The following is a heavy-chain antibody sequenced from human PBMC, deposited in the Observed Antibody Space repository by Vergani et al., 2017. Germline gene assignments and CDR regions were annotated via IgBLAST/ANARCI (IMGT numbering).Heavy chain of an antibody. D-gene: IGHD6-19*01. CDR2: IWYDGSNK. V-gene: IGHV3-33*01. CDR1: GFTLSSYG. CDR3: ARDRIAVAGLGGMDV. J-gene: IGHJ6*02. Sequence: QVQLVESGGGVVQPGRSLRISCAASGFTLSSYGVHWVRQAPGKGLEWVAVIWYDGSNKYYADSVKGRFTISRDNSKNTLYLQMNSLRAEDTAVYYCARDRIAVAGLGGMDVWGQGTTVTVSS.